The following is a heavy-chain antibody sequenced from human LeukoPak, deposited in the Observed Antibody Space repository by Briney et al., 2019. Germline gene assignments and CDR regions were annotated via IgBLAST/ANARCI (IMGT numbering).Heavy chain of an antibody. CDR1: GGSISSYY. CDR3: ARGWPYFDC. D-gene: IGHD2-15*01. CDR2: IYYSGST. V-gene: IGHV4-59*01. J-gene: IGHJ4*02. Sequence: PSETLSLTCTVSGGSISSYYWSWIRQPPGRGLECIGYIYYSGSTNYNPSLKSRVTISVDTSKNQFSLKLSSVTAADTAVYYRARGWPYFDCWGQGTLVTVSS.